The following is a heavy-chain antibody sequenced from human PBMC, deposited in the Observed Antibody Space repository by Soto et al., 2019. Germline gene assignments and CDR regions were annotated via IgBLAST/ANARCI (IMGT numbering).Heavy chain of an antibody. CDR1: GYTFTSYD. V-gene: IGHV1-8*01. D-gene: IGHD4-17*01. CDR3: ARGIKYGAYSRWFDP. Sequence: QVQLVQSGAEVKKPGASVKVSCKASGYTFTSYDINWVRQATGQGLEYLGWMNPNSGNTAYVQKSQGWIPMTWNTSITTAYMELRSLRSEDTAVYFCARGIKYGAYSRWFDPWGQGTLVTVSS. CDR2: MNPNSGNT. J-gene: IGHJ5*02.